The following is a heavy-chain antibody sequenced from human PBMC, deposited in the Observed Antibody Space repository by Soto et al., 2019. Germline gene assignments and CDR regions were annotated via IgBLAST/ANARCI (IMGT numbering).Heavy chain of an antibody. J-gene: IGHJ4*02. Sequence: VQLLESGGGLVQPGGSLRLSCAASGFTFSDYAMNWVRQAPGKGLEWVAVISYDGSNKYYADSVKGRFTISRDNSNNTLYLQMNSLRAEDTAVYYCARESGSYYPFDYWGQGTRVTVSS. D-gene: IGHD1-26*01. CDR1: GFTFSDYA. CDR3: ARESGSYYPFDY. V-gene: IGHV3-30-3*01. CDR2: ISYDGSNK.